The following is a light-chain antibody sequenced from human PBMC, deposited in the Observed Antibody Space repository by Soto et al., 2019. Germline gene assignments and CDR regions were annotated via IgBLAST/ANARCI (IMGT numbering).Light chain of an antibody. CDR2: EVN. J-gene: IGLJ2*01. V-gene: IGLV2-18*02. CDR3: SSYTGCTTPAL. CDR1: SRDFGSYNR. Sequence: QSALTQPPSVSGSPGQSVTISCTGTSRDFGSYNRVSRYQQPPGTAPKLMIYEVNNRPSGVPDRFSGSKSGNTASLTISGLQADDEADYYCSSYTGCTTPALFGGGAKQTVL.